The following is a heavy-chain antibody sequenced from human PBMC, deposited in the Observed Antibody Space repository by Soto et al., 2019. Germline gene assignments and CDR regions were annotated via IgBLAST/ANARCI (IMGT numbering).Heavy chain of an antibody. CDR2: IIPVFGKA. CDR1: GGTFTNFA. Sequence: QVQLVQSGAEVKKPGSSVKVSCKASGGTFTNFAISWVRQAPGQGLEWMGGIIPVFGKAKYAQRFRGRVKFTADESTSTAYMEVNSLTSDDTAVYYCARGSPTTVTTWFDPWGQGTLVTVSS. V-gene: IGHV1-69*01. D-gene: IGHD4-17*01. CDR3: ARGSPTTVTTWFDP. J-gene: IGHJ5*02.